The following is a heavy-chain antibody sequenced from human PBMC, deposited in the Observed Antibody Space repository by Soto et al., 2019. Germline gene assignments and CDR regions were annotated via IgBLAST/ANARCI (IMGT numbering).Heavy chain of an antibody. Sequence: SETLSLTCTVSGGSISSDDYYWSWIRQAPGRGLEWIWYIHSSGSIYSNPSLKSRATMSIDTAGNQFSLKVSSVTVADTAVYYCARDLDGLHDDTSGPFPRPGWGQGTLVTVSS. V-gene: IGHV4-30-4*01. CDR2: IHSSGSI. CDR1: GGSISSDDYY. J-gene: IGHJ1*01. CDR3: ARDLDGLHDDTSGPFPRPG. D-gene: IGHD3-22*01.